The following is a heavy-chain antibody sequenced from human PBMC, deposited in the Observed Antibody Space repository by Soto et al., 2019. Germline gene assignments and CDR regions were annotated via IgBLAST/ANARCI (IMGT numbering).Heavy chain of an antibody. V-gene: IGHV3-21*01. J-gene: IGHJ4*02. D-gene: IGHD3-16*02. CDR3: ARGEEDEYVWGSYRYFDY. Sequence: GGSLSLSWAASGCNFSSYSMNWVRQNPGKGLEWVSSISSSSYIYYADSVKGRFTISRDNAKNSLYLQMNRLRAEDTAVYYCARGEEDEYVWGSYRYFDYWGQATLVTVSS. CDR1: GCNFSSYS. CDR2: ISSSSYI.